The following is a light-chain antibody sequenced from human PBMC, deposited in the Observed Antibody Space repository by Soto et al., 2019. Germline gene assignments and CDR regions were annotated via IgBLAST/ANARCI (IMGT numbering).Light chain of an antibody. CDR2: GAS. J-gene: IGKJ4*01. CDR3: QQYNNWPPPLT. Sequence: EIVMTQSPATLSVSPGERATLSCRASQSVSSNLAWYQQKPGQAPRLLIYGASTRATGIPARFSGSGSGTESTLTISSLQSEDFAVYPCQQYNNWPPPLTFGGGTXVXI. V-gene: IGKV3-15*01. CDR1: QSVSSN.